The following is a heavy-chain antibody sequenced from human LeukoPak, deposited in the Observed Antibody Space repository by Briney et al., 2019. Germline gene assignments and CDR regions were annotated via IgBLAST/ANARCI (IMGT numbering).Heavy chain of an antibody. J-gene: IGHJ4*02. CDR3: AREGNDYYYDQ. V-gene: IGHV3-21*01. D-gene: IGHD3-16*01. Sequence: GGSLRLSCAASEFTFKTYTMTRVRQAPGKGLEWVSSITGDCKYITYADSVKGRFTISRDNAKNSLYLQVASLRGDDTATYYCAREGNDYYYDQWGQGTLVTVSP. CDR1: EFTFKTYT. CDR2: ITGDCKYI.